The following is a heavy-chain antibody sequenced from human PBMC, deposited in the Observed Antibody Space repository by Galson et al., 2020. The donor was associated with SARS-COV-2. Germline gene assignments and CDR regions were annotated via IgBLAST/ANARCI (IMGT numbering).Heavy chain of an antibody. CDR2: IFQSGNT. J-gene: IGHJ6*03. CDR3: ARSPPAYYYYYYYMDV. CDR1: GGSISSGDYS. V-gene: IGHV4-30-2*01. D-gene: IGHD2-2*01. Sequence: SETLSLTCTVSGGSISSGDYSWIWIRQPPGKGLEWIGYIFQSGNTFYNPSLESRVTMSVDRSKNQFSLKLTSVTAADTAVYCCARSPPAYYYYYYYMDVWGMGTTVTVSS.